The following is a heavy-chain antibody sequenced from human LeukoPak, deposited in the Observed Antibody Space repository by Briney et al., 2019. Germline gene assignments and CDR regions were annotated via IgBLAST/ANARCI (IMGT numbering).Heavy chain of an antibody. J-gene: IGHJ4*02. CDR1: GGSISSYY. CDR2: IYYSGST. CDR3: ARVNGGYYQPFDY. D-gene: IGHD3-22*01. V-gene: IGHV4-59*08. Sequence: PSETLSLTCTVSGGSISSYYWSWIRQPPGKGLEWIGYIYYSGSTNYNPSLKSRVTISVDTSKNQFSLKLSSVTAADTAVYYCARVNGGYYQPFDYWGQGTLVTVSS.